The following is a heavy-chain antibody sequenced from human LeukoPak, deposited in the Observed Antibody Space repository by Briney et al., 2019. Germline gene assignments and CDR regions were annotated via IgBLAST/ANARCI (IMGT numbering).Heavy chain of an antibody. CDR3: ARDSDWNDGLDY. Sequence: GGSLRLSCAASGFTFSSYSMNWVRQAPGKGLEWVSSISTSSLYIYYADSVRGRFTVSRNNARNSLYLQVNSLRAEDTAVYYCARDSDWNDGLDYWGQGTLVTVSS. CDR1: GFTFSSYS. J-gene: IGHJ4*02. D-gene: IGHD1-1*01. CDR2: ISTSSLYI. V-gene: IGHV3-21*01.